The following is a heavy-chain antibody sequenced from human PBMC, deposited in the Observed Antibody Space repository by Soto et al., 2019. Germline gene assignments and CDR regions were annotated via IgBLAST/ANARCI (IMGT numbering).Heavy chain of an antibody. J-gene: IGHJ6*02. CDR3: ARAAYYDSSGYLYYYYGMDV. V-gene: IGHV1-18*01. Sequence: GASVKVSCKASGYTFTSYGISWVRQAPGQGLEWMGWISAYNGNTNYAQKLQGRVTMTTDTSTSTAYMELRSLRSDDTAVYYCARAAYYDSSGYLYYYYGMDVWGQGTTVTVSS. CDR1: GYTFTSYG. D-gene: IGHD3-22*01. CDR2: ISAYNGNT.